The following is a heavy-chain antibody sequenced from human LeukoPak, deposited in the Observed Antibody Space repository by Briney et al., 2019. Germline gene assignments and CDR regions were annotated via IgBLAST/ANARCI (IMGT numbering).Heavy chain of an antibody. Sequence: PSETLSLTCTVSGGSISGYYWTWIRQPPGKGLEWIGYIYYSGSTNYNPSLKSRVTISVDTSKNQFSLKLSSVTAADTAVYYCAREPSERIAAAGHFDYWGQGTLVTVSS. D-gene: IGHD6-13*01. J-gene: IGHJ4*02. CDR2: IYYSGST. CDR3: AREPSERIAAAGHFDY. CDR1: GGSISGYY. V-gene: IGHV4-59*01.